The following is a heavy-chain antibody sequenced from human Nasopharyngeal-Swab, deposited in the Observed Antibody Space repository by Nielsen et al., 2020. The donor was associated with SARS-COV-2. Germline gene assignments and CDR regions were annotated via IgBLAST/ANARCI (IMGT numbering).Heavy chain of an antibody. J-gene: IGHJ1*01. CDR3: VRDVAMVGATLDT. D-gene: IGHD1-26*01. Sequence: WIRQPPGKGLEWVAYVSRSSSRSYYADSVEGRFTISRDNPKNSLFLQMDSLGDEDTAVYFCVRDVAMVGATLDTWGQGTLVTVSS. V-gene: IGHV3-11*06. CDR2: VSRSSSRS.